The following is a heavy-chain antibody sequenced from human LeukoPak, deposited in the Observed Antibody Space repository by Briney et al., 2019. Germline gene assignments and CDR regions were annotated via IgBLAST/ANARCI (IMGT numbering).Heavy chain of an antibody. J-gene: IGHJ4*02. D-gene: IGHD5-18*01. V-gene: IGHV4-59*08. CDR1: GGSISSYY. CDR3: ARGGYSYGVDY. CDR2: IYYSGST. Sequence: SETLSLTCTVSGGSISSYYWSWIRQPPGKGLEWIGYIYYSGSTNYNPSLKSRVTISVDTSKNQFSLKLSSVTAADTAVYYCARGGYSYGVDYWGQGTLVTVSS.